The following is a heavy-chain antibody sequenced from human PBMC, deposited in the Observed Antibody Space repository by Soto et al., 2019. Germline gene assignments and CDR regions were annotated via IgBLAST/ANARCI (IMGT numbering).Heavy chain of an antibody. CDR2: IYYSGST. D-gene: IGHD6-13*01. V-gene: IGHV4-39*01. CDR3: ARLGEQQLVRLYYYYYGMDV. CDR1: GGSISSSSYY. Sequence: SETLSLTCTVSGGSISSSSYYWGWIRQPPGKGLEWIGSIYYSGSTYYNPSLKSRVTISVDTSKNQFSLKLSSVTAAGTAVYYCARLGEQQLVRLYYYYYGMDVWGQGTTVTV. J-gene: IGHJ6*02.